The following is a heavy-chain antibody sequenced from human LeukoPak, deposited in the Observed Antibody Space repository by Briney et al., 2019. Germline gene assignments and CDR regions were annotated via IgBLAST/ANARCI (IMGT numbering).Heavy chain of an antibody. CDR1: GXTFSSYE. V-gene: IGHV3-48*03. Sequence: GGSLRLSCAASGXTFSSYEMNWVRQAPGKGLEWVSYISSGGSTIYYADSVKGRFTISRDNARNSLYLQMNSLRAEDTAVYYCARTNIVVMGMDVWGQGTTVTVSS. CDR3: ARTNIVVMGMDV. D-gene: IGHD2-15*01. CDR2: ISSGGSTI. J-gene: IGHJ6*02.